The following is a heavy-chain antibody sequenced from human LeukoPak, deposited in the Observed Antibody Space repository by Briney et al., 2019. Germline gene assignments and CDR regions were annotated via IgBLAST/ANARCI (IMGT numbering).Heavy chain of an antibody. J-gene: IGHJ4*02. Sequence: GGSLRLSCAASGFTFRSYNMNWVRQAPGERPEWVSSISSSSSYIYYADSVKGRFTISRDNAKNSLYLQMNSLRAEDTALYYCARGASRADYWGQGTLVTVSS. CDR2: ISSSSSYI. V-gene: IGHV3-21*01. CDR1: GFTFRSYN. CDR3: ARGASRADY.